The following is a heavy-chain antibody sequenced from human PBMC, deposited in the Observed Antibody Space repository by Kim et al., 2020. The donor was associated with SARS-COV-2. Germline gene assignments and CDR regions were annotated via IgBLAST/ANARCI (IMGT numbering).Heavy chain of an antibody. J-gene: IGHJ4*02. Sequence: NYSPSLKSRVTISVDTSKNQFSLKLSSVTAADTAVYYCARGSGWGDYFDYWGQGTLVTVSS. CDR3: ARGSGWGDYFDY. V-gene: IGHV4-34*01. D-gene: IGHD6-19*01.